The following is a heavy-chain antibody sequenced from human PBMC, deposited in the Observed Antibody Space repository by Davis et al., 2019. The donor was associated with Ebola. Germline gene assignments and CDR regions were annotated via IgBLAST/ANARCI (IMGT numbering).Heavy chain of an antibody. CDR1: GFSFSRYA. J-gene: IGHJ2*01. V-gene: IGHV3-30-3*01. CDR3: ARVAEIVVVNWYFDL. D-gene: IGHD3-22*01. CDR2: ISFDGPNE. Sequence: PGGSLTLSCAASGFSFSRYAMHWVRQAPGKGLEWVAAISFDGPNEYYADSVKGRFTISRDNSKNTLYVQMNSLRADDTAVYYCARVAEIVVVNWYFDLWGRGTLVTVSS.